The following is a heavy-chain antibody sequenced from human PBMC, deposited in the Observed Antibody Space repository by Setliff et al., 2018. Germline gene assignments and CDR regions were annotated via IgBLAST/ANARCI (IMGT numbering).Heavy chain of an antibody. CDR2: ISYDGSSK. CDR1: GFTFSSYG. J-gene: IGHJ4*02. CDR3: AKDRAFCSSTSGWYEVDN. Sequence: GESLKISCAASGFTFSSYGMHWVRQAPGKGLEWVAVISYDGSSKYYADSVKGRFTISRDNSKNTLYLQMNSLRAEDTAVYYCAKDRAFCSSTSGWYEVDNWGQGTLVTVSS. V-gene: IGHV3-30*18. D-gene: IGHD2-2*01.